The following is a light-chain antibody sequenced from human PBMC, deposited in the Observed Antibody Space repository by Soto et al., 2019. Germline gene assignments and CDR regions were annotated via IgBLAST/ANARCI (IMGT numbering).Light chain of an antibody. V-gene: IGKV3-20*01. CDR2: GAS. CDR1: QSVNSRY. Sequence: EIVLTQSPATLSLSPGERATLSCRASQSVNSRYLAWYRQKPGKAPRLLNYGASSRATGIPDLVSGSGSGKDFTVTTHRLEPEDLAVYYCQQYGSPPCTFGQGTKLEIK. J-gene: IGKJ2*02. CDR3: QQYGSPPCT.